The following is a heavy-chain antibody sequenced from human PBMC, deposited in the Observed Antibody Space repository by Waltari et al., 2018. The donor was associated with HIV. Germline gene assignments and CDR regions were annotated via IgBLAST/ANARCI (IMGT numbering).Heavy chain of an antibody. CDR3: AGSHSSGWYVWFDP. D-gene: IGHD6-19*01. J-gene: IGHJ5*02. Sequence: QVQLVQSGAEVKKPGASVKVSCKASGYTFTDYYLHWVRQAPGQGLEWMGWINPKSGVTKYAQKFQGRVTMTTDTSISTAYMEVRMLISDDTAVYFCAGSHSSGWYVWFDPWGQGTLVTVS. V-gene: IGHV1-2*02. CDR1: GYTFTDYY. CDR2: INPKSGVT.